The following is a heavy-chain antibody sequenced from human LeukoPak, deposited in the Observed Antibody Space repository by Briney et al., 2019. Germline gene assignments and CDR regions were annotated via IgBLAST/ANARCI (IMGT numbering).Heavy chain of an antibody. CDR3: ARDFDGNIAAAGAMGY. CDR2: IYSDGST. D-gene: IGHD6-13*01. J-gene: IGHJ4*02. Sequence: GGPLRLSCAASGFIVSSNYMSWVRQAPGKGLEWVSVIYSDGSTHYADSVKGRFTISRDNSKNTLYLQMNSLRVEDTAVYYCARDFDGNIAAAGAMGYWGQGTLVTVSS. CDR1: GFIVSSNY. V-gene: IGHV3-66*01.